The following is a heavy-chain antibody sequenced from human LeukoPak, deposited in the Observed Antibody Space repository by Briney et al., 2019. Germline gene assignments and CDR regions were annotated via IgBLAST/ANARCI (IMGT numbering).Heavy chain of an antibody. D-gene: IGHD1-1*01. V-gene: IGHV3-7*03. J-gene: IGHJ4*02. CDR3: AKGLERESRLDS. Sequence: GGSLRLSCAASGFTFSNYWMSWVRQAPGKGLEWVANIKHDGSEKYYVDSVKGRFTISRDSSKNTLHLQMNSLRAEDTALYYCAKGLERESRLDSWGRGTLVTVSS. CDR1: GFTFSNYW. CDR2: IKHDGSEK.